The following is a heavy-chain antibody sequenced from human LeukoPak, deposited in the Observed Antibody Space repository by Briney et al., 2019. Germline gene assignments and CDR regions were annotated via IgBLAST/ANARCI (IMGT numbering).Heavy chain of an antibody. CDR3: TRRRATVTTWHFDY. J-gene: IGHJ4*02. V-gene: IGHV3-49*04. CDR1: GFTFRDYA. D-gene: IGHD4-17*01. Sequence: GGSLRLSCTASGFTFRDYAMSWVRQAPGKGLDWVGFIRSKALGGTTEYAASVKGRFTVSRDDSKSVAYLQMNSLKTEDTAVYYCTRRRATVTTWHFDYWGQGTLVTVSS. CDR2: IRSKALGGTT.